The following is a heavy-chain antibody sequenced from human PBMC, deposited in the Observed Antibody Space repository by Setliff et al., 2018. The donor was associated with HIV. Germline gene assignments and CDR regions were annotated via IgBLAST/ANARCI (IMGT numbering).Heavy chain of an antibody. J-gene: IGHJ4*02. CDR2: IFYSGRT. Sequence: SETLSLTCTVSGGSIDSTDYYWGWIRQPPGKGLEWIGSIFYSGRTTYNPSLRSRVTISVDTSKNQFSLSLTSVTAADTAVYFCARGPTRFYFDYWGQGTLVTVSS. D-gene: IGHD1-1*01. CDR1: GGSIDSTDYY. CDR3: ARGPTRFYFDY. V-gene: IGHV4-39*07.